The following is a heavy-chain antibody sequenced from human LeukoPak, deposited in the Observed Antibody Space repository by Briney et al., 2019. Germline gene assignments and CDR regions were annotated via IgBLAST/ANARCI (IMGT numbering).Heavy chain of an antibody. CDR2: LIPVFGAA. CDR1: GGTFSNYGHA. Sequence: SVKVSCKAAGGTFSNYGHAISWVRQAPGQGLEWIGGLIPVFGAAKYAQKFQGRVTITTDESTTTAYMELSSLRSDDTAVYYCAREFYDISAGYSAQGDVFDVWGQGTVVTVSS. D-gene: IGHD3-9*01. J-gene: IGHJ3*01. CDR3: AREFYDISAGYSAQGDVFDV. V-gene: IGHV1-69*05.